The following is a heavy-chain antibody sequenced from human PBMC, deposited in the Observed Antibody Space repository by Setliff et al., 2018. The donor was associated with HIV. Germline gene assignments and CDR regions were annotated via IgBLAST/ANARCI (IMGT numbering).Heavy chain of an antibody. J-gene: IGHJ4*02. CDR2: T. CDR3: ASWGAGSNSGFDY. V-gene: IGHV4-38-2*02. CDR1: TYSIGSGYY. D-gene: IGHD3-16*01. Sequence: SETLSLTCTVSTYSIGSGYYWGWIRQSPGKGLEWTTYVHPSLKSRVTISIDTFKSQFSLKLRSVNAADTAVYYCASWGAGSNSGFDYWGRGTLVTSPQ.